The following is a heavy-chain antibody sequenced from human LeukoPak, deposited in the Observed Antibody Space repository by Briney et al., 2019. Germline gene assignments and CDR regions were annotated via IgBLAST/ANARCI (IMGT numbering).Heavy chain of an antibody. CDR2: IRSNANSYAT. Sequence: GGSLRLSCAASGFTFSGSAMHWVRQASGKGLEWVGRIRSNANSYATAYAASVKGRFTISRDDSKNTAYLQMNSLKTEDTAVYYCEVVVPAATSPGAFDIWGQGTMVTVSS. J-gene: IGHJ3*02. D-gene: IGHD2-2*01. CDR1: GFTFSGSA. V-gene: IGHV3-73*01. CDR3: EVVVPAATSPGAFDI.